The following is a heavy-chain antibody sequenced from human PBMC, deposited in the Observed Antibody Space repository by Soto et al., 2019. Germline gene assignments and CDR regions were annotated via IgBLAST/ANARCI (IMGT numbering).Heavy chain of an antibody. CDR2: VYNSGST. CDR1: GGSISSYY. V-gene: IGHV4-59*08. CDR3: ARRIQYYYGLDV. D-gene: IGHD5-18*01. Sequence: QVQLQESGPGLLKPSETLSLTCTVSGGSISSYYWTWIRQPPGKGLEWIGYVYNSGSTNYNLSLKGRXXIXVAXPKNQFSLKLTSVTAADTAVYYCARRIQYYYGLDVWGQGTTVTVSS. J-gene: IGHJ6*02.